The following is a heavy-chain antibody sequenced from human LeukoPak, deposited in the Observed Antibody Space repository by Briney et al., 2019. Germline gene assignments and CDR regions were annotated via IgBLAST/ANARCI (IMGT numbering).Heavy chain of an antibody. CDR2: ISGSGTI. V-gene: IGHV4-4*07. CDR3: ARNYYDSSGYYADY. CDR1: GGSIHSY. D-gene: IGHD3-22*01. J-gene: IGHJ4*02. Sequence: SETLSLTCTVSGGSIHSYWSWIRQPAGKGLEWIGRISGSGTITYNPALQSRLTISIDTSKNQFSLKLMSVAAADTAVYYRARNYYDSSGYYADYWGQGTLVTVSS.